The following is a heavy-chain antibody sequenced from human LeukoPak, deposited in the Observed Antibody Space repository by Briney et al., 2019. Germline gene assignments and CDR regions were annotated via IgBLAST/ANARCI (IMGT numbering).Heavy chain of an antibody. CDR2: ISGNGGTT. CDR3: AKESGGYYY. D-gene: IGHD3-22*01. CDR1: GLTFSSHD. Sequence: PGGSLRLSCAASGLTFSSHDMSWFRQAPGKGLEWISTISGNGGTTFYAGSVKGQFTISRDNSRNTLYLQMNSLRAEDTAVYYCAKESGGYYYWGQGTLVTVSS. V-gene: IGHV3-23*01. J-gene: IGHJ4*02.